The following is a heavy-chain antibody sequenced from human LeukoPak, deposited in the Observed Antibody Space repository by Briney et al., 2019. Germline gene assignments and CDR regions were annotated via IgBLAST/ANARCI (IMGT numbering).Heavy chain of an antibody. D-gene: IGHD4-17*01. V-gene: IGHV4-59*05. CDR3: ARHTPLYTVLYFDY. CDR1: GGSISSYY. CDR2: IYYSGST. Sequence: SETLSLTCTVSGGSISSYYWSWIRQPPGKGLEWIGSIYYSGSTYYNPSLKSRVTISVDTSKNQFSLKLSSVTAADTAVYYCARHTPLYTVLYFDYWGQGTLVTVSS. J-gene: IGHJ4*02.